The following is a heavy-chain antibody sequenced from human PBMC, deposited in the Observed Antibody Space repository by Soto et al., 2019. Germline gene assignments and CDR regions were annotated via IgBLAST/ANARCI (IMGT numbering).Heavy chain of an antibody. CDR2: IKSKNDGGRT. D-gene: IGHD3-10*01. CDR3: TIQNARGVPAY. Sequence: VQLVESGGGLVKPGGSLRLSCAASGFTFSNAWMNWVRQAPWKWLDWVGRIKSKNDGGRTDYAAPVKGRFPISRDDSKNTLYLQMNSLTSEDTAVYYGTIQNARGVPAYWGQGTLVTVSS. J-gene: IGHJ4*02. V-gene: IGHV3-15*07. CDR1: GFTFSNAW.